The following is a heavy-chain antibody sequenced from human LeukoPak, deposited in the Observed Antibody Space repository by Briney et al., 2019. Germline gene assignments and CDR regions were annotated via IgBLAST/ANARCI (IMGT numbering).Heavy chain of an antibody. D-gene: IGHD3-22*01. CDR1: GFTFSSYS. CDR2: ISSSSSYI. Sequence: GGSLRLSCAASGFTFSSYSMNWVRQAPGKGLEWVSSISSSSSYIYYADSVKGRFTISRDNAKNSLYLQMNSLRAEDTALYYCAKSRDYYDSSGPLIDYWGQGTLVTVSS. J-gene: IGHJ4*02. CDR3: AKSRDYYDSSGPLIDY. V-gene: IGHV3-21*04.